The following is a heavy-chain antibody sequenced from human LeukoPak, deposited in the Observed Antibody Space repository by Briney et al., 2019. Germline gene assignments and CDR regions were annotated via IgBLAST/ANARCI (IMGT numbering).Heavy chain of an antibody. CDR1: GFTFSAYS. CDR2: ISGTSNTI. CDR3: AKNFAASEDYFDY. D-gene: IGHD6-25*01. V-gene: IGHV3-48*04. Sequence: GGSLRLSCAASGFTFSAYSMIWVRQAPGKGLEWISYISGTSNTIYYADSMKGRFTISRDNAKTSLYLQMNSLRADDTAVYYCAKNFAASEDYFDYWGQGTLVTVSS. J-gene: IGHJ4*02.